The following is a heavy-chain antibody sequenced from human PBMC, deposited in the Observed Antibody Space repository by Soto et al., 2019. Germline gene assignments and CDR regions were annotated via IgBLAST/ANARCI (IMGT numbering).Heavy chain of an antibody. J-gene: IGHJ4*02. CDR1: GYTFSSSA. Sequence: QVRLVQSGPEVKKPEASVKVSCKASGYTFSSSAISWLRQAPGQGPAWMGWISSSGVTNYAQNFQGRVTLTVDSSTTKAYMEVRSLSSADTAIYSCARDHGGDGTFDYWGKGTLVTVSS. D-gene: IGHD3-3*01. CDR3: ARDHGGDGTFDY. CDR2: ISSSGVT. V-gene: IGHV1-18*04.